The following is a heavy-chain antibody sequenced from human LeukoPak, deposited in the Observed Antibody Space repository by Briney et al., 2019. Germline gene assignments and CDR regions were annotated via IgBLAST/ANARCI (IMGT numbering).Heavy chain of an antibody. CDR3: ARGPGGWLTNDAFDI. CDR2: IYYSGST. J-gene: IGHJ3*02. Sequence: SETLSLTCTVSGGSISSYYWSWIRQPPGKGLEWIGYIYYSGSTNYNPSLKSRVTISVDTSKNQFSLKLSSVTAADTAVYYCARGPGGWLTNDAFDIWGQGTMVTVSS. CDR1: GGSISSYY. V-gene: IGHV4-59*01. D-gene: IGHD6-19*01.